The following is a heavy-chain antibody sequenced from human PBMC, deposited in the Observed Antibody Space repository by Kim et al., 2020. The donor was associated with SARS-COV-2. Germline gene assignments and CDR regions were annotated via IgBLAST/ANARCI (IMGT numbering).Heavy chain of an antibody. Sequence: GGSLRLSCAASEFTFSNYVMTWVRQAPGKGLEWVSSSTASYSGTYYADSVKGRFTISRDNSKSTLFLQMNSLRVEDTAVYYCAKGKSGGELDWFDPWGQGSLVTVSS. CDR1: EFTFSNYV. D-gene: IGHD1-1*01. J-gene: IGHJ5*02. CDR2: STASYSGT. V-gene: IGHV3-23*01. CDR3: AKGKSGGELDWFDP.